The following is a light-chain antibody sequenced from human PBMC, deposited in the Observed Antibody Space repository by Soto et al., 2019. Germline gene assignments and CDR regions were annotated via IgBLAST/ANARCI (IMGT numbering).Light chain of an antibody. J-gene: IGLJ1*01. CDR3: CSYAGRYTYV. CDR2: DVS. CDR1: SSDVWGYNY. Sequence: QSALTQPRSVSGSPGQSVTISCTGASSDVWGYNYVSWYEQHPGKAPKLMVYDVSKRPSGVPDRFSGSKSGNTASLTISGIQTEDEDDYYCCSYAGRYTYVSGNGNKVTAL. V-gene: IGLV2-11*01.